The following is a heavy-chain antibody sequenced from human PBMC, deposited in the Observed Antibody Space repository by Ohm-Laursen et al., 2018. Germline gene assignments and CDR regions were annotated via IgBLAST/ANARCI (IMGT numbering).Heavy chain of an antibody. CDR1: GFTFSNAW. CDR3: TTDFDSSGWRNY. D-gene: IGHD6-19*01. J-gene: IGHJ4*02. Sequence: SLRLSCAASGFTFSNAWMSWVRQAPGKGLEWVGRIKSKTDGGTTDYAAPVKGRFTISRDDSKNTLYLQMNSLKTEDTAVYYCTTDFDSSGWRNYWGQGTLVTVSS. V-gene: IGHV3-15*01. CDR2: IKSKTDGGTT.